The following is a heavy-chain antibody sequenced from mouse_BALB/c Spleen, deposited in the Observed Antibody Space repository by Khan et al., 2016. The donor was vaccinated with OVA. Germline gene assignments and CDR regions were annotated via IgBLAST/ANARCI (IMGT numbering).Heavy chain of an antibody. CDR3: ARQASWGHCYFDV. CDR1: GFSLTSYG. J-gene: IGHJ1*01. CDR2: IWSDGST. Sequence: QVQLKQSGPGLVAPSQSLSITCTISGFSLTSYGVHWVRQHPGKGLEWLVVIWSDGSTTYNSALKSRLSISKENSKSQVFLKMNSIQTDDTAMYYCARQASWGHCYFDVWGAGTTVTVSS. D-gene: IGHD4-1*01. V-gene: IGHV2-6-1*01.